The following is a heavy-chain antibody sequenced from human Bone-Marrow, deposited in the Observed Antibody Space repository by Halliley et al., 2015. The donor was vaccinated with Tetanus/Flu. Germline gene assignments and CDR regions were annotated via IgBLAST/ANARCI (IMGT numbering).Heavy chain of an antibody. V-gene: IGHV3-21*06. D-gene: IGHD2-15*01. CDR2: YI. CDR3: TRDEKDGEVVVADPDDYYYYGMDV. Sequence: YIFCADSVKGRFTISRDNVRNFLFLQMNSLRAEDTAVYYCTRDEKDGEVVVADPDDYYYYGMDVWGQGTTVTVSS. J-gene: IGHJ6*02.